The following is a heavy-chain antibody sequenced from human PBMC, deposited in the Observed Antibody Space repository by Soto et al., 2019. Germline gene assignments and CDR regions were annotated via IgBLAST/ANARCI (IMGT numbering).Heavy chain of an antibody. CDR1: GYTFTSYD. V-gene: IGHV1-8*01. J-gene: IGHJ3*02. CDR2: MNPNSGNT. CDR3: AMTSRGYSGYRLLGI. D-gene: IGHD5-12*01. Sequence: ASVKVFCKASGYTFTSYDINWVRQATGQGLEWMGWMNPNSGNTGYAQKFQGRVTMTRNTSISTAYMELSSLRSEDTAVYYCAMTSRGYSGYRLLGIWGQGTMVTVSS.